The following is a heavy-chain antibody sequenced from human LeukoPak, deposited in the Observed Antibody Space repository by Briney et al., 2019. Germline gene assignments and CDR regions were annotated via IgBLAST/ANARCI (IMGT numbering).Heavy chain of an antibody. CDR3: ARFRLGSDYYHMDV. CDR1: GGSIRGYY. CDR2: IYYSGST. Sequence: SETLSLTCNVSGGSIRGYYWSWIRQPPGKGLEWIGYIYYSGSTSYNPSLKSRVTISADTSKNQFSLKLSSVTAADTAVYYCARFRLGSDYYHMDVWGKGTTVTVSS. D-gene: IGHD7-27*01. J-gene: IGHJ6*03. V-gene: IGHV4-59*01.